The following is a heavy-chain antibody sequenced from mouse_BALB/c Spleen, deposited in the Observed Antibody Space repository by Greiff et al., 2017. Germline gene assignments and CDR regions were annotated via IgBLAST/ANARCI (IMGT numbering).Heavy chain of an antibody. CDR2: IYPYNGGT. CDR3: ARRGDGYPVDY. J-gene: IGHJ2*01. Sequence: VQLQQSGPELVKPGASVKISCKASGYTFTDYNMHWVKQSHGKSLEWIGYIYPYNGGTGYNQKFKSKATLTVDNSSSTAYMELRSLTSEDSAVYYCARRGDGYPVDYWGQGTTLTVSS. V-gene: IGHV1S29*02. D-gene: IGHD2-3*01. CDR1: GYTFTDYN.